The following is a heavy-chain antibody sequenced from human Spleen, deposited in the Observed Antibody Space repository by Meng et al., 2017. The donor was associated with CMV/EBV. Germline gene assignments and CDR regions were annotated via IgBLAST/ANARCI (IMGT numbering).Heavy chain of an antibody. V-gene: IGHV3-21*04. CDR2: ISSSSSYM. J-gene: IGHJ4*02. Sequence: GGSLRLSCAASGFTFSSYWMHWVRQAPGKGLEWVSSISSSSSYMYYADSVKGRFTISRDNAKNLLYLQMNSLRVEDTAVYYCARKRITIFGVVIRAIDYWGQGTLVTVSS. D-gene: IGHD3-3*01. CDR1: GFTFSSYW. CDR3: ARKRITIFGVVIRAIDY.